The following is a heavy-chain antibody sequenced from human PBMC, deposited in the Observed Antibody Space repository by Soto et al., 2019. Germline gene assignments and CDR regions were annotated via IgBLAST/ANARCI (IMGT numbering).Heavy chain of an antibody. CDR2: INTTTGGT. CDR1: GYTFTDYY. V-gene: IGHV1-2*02. D-gene: IGHD3-16*02. Sequence: QVQLVQSGAEVKKPGASVKVSCKASGYTFTDYYVHWVRQAPGQGLEWMGWINTTTGGTNYAQKFQGMVTMTRDTSITTAYLELNRLTSDDTAVYYCARDTYRNFDYWGQGTLVTASP. J-gene: IGHJ4*02. CDR3: ARDTYRNFDY.